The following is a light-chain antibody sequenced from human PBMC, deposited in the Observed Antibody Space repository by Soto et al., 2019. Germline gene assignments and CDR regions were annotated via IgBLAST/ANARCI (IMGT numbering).Light chain of an antibody. Sequence: QSALTQPASVSGSPGQSIIISCTGTSSDVGSYNFVSWYQQHPGKAPKLMIYEVSKRPSGVSNRFSGSKSGNTASLTISGLQPEDEADYYCCSYAGNSGVFGGGNQLTVL. CDR2: EVS. CDR3: CSYAGNSGV. J-gene: IGLJ3*02. V-gene: IGLV2-23*02. CDR1: SSDVGSYNF.